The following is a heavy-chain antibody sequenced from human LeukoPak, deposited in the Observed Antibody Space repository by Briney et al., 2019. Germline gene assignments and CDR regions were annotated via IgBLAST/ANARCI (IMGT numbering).Heavy chain of an antibody. CDR2: ISSSSSTI. Sequence: GGSLRLSCAASGFTFSTYSMNWVRQAPGKGLEWVSYISSSSSTIYYADSVRGRFIISRDNAENSLYLQMNSLRDEDAAVYYCARVSGTFDNSAYYYWGQGTLVTVSS. CDR3: ARVSGTFDNSAYYY. J-gene: IGHJ4*02. V-gene: IGHV3-48*02. CDR1: GFTFSTYS. D-gene: IGHD3-22*01.